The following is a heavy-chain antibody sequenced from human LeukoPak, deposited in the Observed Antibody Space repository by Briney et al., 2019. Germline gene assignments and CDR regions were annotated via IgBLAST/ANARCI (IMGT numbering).Heavy chain of an antibody. Sequence: ASVKVSCKASGYSFTGYHIHWVRQAPGQGLEWMAWINTNTGGTKYAQELQGRVTLIRDTSITTAYMELTRLISDDTAVYYCARDLPGYSSAFDIWGQGTMVTVSS. V-gene: IGHV1-2*02. J-gene: IGHJ3*02. CDR2: INTNTGGT. CDR1: GYSFTGYH. CDR3: ARDLPGYSSAFDI. D-gene: IGHD6-13*01.